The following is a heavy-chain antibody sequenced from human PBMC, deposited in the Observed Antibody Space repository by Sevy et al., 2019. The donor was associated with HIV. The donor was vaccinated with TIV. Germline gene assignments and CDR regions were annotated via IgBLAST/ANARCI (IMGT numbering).Heavy chain of an antibody. Sequence: ASVKFSCKASGYTFSDSGYYVHWVRQAPGQGLEWMGWINPKSGATNYAQKFQGRVTMTRDTSVSTANMELNRLTSDDTAVYYCARESYDFWTGPVDYDYGMDVWGQGTTVTVSS. CDR2: INPKSGAT. D-gene: IGHD3-3*01. J-gene: IGHJ6*02. CDR1: GYTFSDSGYY. CDR3: ARESYDFWTGPVDYDYGMDV. V-gene: IGHV1-2*02.